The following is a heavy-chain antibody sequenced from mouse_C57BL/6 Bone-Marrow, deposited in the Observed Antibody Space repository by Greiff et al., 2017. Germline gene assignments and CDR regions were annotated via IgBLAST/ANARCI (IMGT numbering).Heavy chain of an antibody. J-gene: IGHJ1*03. V-gene: IGHV1-59*01. D-gene: IGHD1-1*01. CDR2: IDPSDSYT. CDR1: GYTFTSYW. CDR3: ARNGNYYGSSYWYFDV. Sequence: QVQLQQPGAELVRPGTSVKLSCKASGYTFTSYWMHWVKQRPGQGLEWIGVIDPSDSYTNSNQKFKGKATWTVDTSSSTAYMQLSSLTSEDSAVYYCARNGNYYGSSYWYFDVWGTGTTVTVSS.